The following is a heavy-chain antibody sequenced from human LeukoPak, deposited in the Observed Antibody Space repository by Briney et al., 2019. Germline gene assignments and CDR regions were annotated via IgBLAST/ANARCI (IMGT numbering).Heavy chain of an antibody. D-gene: IGHD3-16*01. CDR2: IIPIFGTA. J-gene: IGHJ4*02. Sequence: SVKVSCKASGYTFTGYYMHWVRQAPGQGLEWMGGIIPIFGTANYAQKFQGRVMITTDESTSTAYMELSSLRSEDTAVYYCARWGRWGYFDYWGQGTLVTVSS. V-gene: IGHV1-69*05. CDR1: GYTFTGYY. CDR3: ARWGRWGYFDY.